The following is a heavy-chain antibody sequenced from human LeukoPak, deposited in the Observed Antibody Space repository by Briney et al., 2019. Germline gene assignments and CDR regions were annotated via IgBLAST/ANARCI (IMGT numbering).Heavy chain of an antibody. D-gene: IGHD2-2*02. CDR3: ARAGGSWVVPAAIGY. CDR1: GGSISSSSYY. Sequence: KPSETLSLTCTVSGGSISSSSYYWGWIRQPPGKGLEWIGSIYYSGSTYYNPSLKSRVTISVDTSKNQFSLKLSSVTAADTAVYYCARAGGSWVVPAAIGYWGQGTLVTVSS. V-gene: IGHV4-39*07. J-gene: IGHJ4*02. CDR2: IYYSGST.